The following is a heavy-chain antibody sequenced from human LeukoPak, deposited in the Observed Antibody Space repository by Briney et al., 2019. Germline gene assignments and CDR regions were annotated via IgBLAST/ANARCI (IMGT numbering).Heavy chain of an antibody. CDR1: GGSISSYY. CDR2: IYYSGST. CDR3: ARDQYSYYYDSSGPAWYFDL. J-gene: IGHJ2*01. D-gene: IGHD3-22*01. V-gene: IGHV4-59*01. Sequence: SETLSLTRTVSGGSISSYYWNWIRQPPGKGLEWIGYIYYSGSTNYNPSLKSRVTISVDTSKNQFSLKLSSVTAADTAVYYCARDQYSYYYDSSGPAWYFDLWGRGTLVTVSS.